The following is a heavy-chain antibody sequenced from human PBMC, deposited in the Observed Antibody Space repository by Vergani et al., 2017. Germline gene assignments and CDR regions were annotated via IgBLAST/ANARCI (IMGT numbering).Heavy chain of an antibody. CDR3: AREKNVLRFLEWLPRAFDI. CDR1: GGSISSSSYY. V-gene: IGHV4-39*01. D-gene: IGHD3-3*01. CDR2: IYYSGST. J-gene: IGHJ3*02. Sequence: QLQLQESGPGVVKPSETLSLTCTVSGGSISSSSYYWGWIRQPPGKGLEWIGSIYYSGSTYYNPSLKSRVTIFVDASKNQFYLKLSSVTSADTAVYYCAREKNVLRFLEWLPRAFDIWGQGTMVTVSS.